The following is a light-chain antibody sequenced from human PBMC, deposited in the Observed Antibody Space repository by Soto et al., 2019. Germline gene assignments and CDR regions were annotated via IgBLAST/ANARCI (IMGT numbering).Light chain of an antibody. J-gene: IGKJ5*01. Sequence: EIVLTQSPAALSVSPGQRAALSCRASQTVGSNLAWYQQRPGQAPRLLIYGASTRATGVPARFSGSGSGTEFTLTISSLQSEDFALYYCQQYNNWPITFGQGTHWRL. V-gene: IGKV3-15*01. CDR3: QQYNNWPIT. CDR1: QTVGSN. CDR2: GAS.